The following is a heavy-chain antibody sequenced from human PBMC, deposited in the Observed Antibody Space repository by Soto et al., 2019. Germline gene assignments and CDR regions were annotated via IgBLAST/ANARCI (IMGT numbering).Heavy chain of an antibody. CDR3: ARGSHTPDH. V-gene: IGHV5-51*01. CDR2: IYPGDSET. CDR1: GYSFTTSW. J-gene: IGHJ1*01. Sequence: GESLKISCQGSGYSFTTSWIGWVRQMPGKGLEWMGIIYPGDSETRYSPSVQGQVTISVDKSISTAYLQWSSLKASDTAMYYCARGSHTPDHCGQGTLVTVSS.